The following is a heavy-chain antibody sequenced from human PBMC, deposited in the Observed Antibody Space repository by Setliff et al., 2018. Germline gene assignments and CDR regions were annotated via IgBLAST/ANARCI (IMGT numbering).Heavy chain of an antibody. J-gene: IGHJ6*03. V-gene: IGHV1-69*05. D-gene: IGHD5-18*01. Sequence: GASVKVSCKASGGTFSSYGISWVRQAPGQGLEWLGGTIPNFGTTNYAQEFQGRVTIITDESTSTAYMELSSLRFEDTAVYYCAREGVDTRSSTDYRYYMDVWGKGTMVTVSS. CDR3: AREGVDTRSSTDYRYYMDV. CDR2: TIPNFGTT. CDR1: GGTFSSYG.